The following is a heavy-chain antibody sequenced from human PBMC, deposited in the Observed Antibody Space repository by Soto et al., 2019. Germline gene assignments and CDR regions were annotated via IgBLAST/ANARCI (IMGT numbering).Heavy chain of an antibody. CDR1: GFTFSSYG. CDR3: ARDYLTYGMDV. D-gene: IGHD3-16*02. V-gene: IGHV3-33*01. J-gene: IGHJ6*02. CDR2: IWYDGSNK. Sequence: QVQLVESGGGVVQPGRSLRLSRAASGFTFSSYGMHWVRQAPGKGLEWVAVIWYDGSNKYYADSVKGRFTISRDNSKNTLYLQMNSLRAEDTAVYYCARDYLTYGMDVWGQGTTVTVSS.